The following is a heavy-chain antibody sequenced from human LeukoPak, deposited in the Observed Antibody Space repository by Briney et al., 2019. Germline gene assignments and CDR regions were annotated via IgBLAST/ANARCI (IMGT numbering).Heavy chain of an antibody. CDR3: ASRAVAVARYFDL. CDR2: INHSGST. Sequence: ETSETLSLTCAVYGGSFSGYYWSWIRQPPGKGLEWIGEINHSGSTNYNPSLKSRVTISVDTSKNQFSLKLSSVTAADTAVYYRASRAVAVARYFDLWGRGTLVTVSS. D-gene: IGHD6-19*01. CDR1: GGSFSGYY. J-gene: IGHJ2*01. V-gene: IGHV4-34*01.